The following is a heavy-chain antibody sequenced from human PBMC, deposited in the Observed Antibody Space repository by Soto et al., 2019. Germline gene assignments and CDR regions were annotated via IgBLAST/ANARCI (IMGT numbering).Heavy chain of an antibody. CDR1: GGSIRSGGYY. CDR3: ARDGGYGSGSYRFHY. Sequence: QVQLQESGPGLVTPSQTLSLTCTVSGGSIRSGGYYWSWIRQHPGKGLEWIGYIYYSGSTSYNPSLKSRVKISIDTSENQFSLKLSSLTAADTAVYYCARDGGYGSGSYRFHYWGQGTLVTVSS. CDR2: IYYSGST. D-gene: IGHD3-10*01. J-gene: IGHJ4*02. V-gene: IGHV4-31*03.